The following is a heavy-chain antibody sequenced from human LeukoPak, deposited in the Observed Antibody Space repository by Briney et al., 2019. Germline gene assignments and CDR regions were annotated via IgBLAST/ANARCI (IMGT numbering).Heavy chain of an antibody. D-gene: IGHD6-6*01. CDR1: GGSISSSSYY. J-gene: IGHJ2*01. CDR3: ARVTGSSSFIYFWYFDL. V-gene: IGHV4-39*07. Sequence: SETLSLTCTVSGGSISSSSYYWGWIRQPPGKGLEWIGSIYYSGSTYYNPSLKSRVTISVDTSKNQFSLKLSSVTAADTAVYHCARVTGSSSFIYFWYFDLWGRGTLVTVSS. CDR2: IYYSGST.